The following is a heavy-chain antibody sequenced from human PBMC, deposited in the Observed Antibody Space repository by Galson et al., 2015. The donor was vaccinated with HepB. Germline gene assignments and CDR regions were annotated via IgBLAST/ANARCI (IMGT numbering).Heavy chain of an antibody. CDR1: GGSISSYY. J-gene: IGHJ3*02. CDR3: ARVRYYYGSGRDAFDI. Sequence: ETLSLTCTVSGGSISSYYWSWIRQPPGKGLEWIGYIYYSGSTNYNPSLKSRVTISVDTSKNLFSLKLSSVTAADTAVYYCARVRYYYGSGRDAFDIWGQGTMVTVSS. CDR2: IYYSGST. V-gene: IGHV4-59*01. D-gene: IGHD3-10*01.